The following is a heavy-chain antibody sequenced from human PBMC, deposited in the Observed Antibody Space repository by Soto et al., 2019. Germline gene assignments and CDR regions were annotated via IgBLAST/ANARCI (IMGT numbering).Heavy chain of an antibody. V-gene: IGHV1-69*12. Sequence: QVQLVQSGAEVKKPGSSVKVSCKASGGTFSSYAISWVRQAPGQGLEWMRGIIPIFGTANYAQKFQGRVTITADESTSTAYMELSSLRSEDTAVYYCARDSTSGSYYYYYGMDVWGQGTTVTVSS. CDR1: GGTFSSYA. CDR3: ARDSTSGSYYYYYGMDV. J-gene: IGHJ6*02. D-gene: IGHD1-26*01. CDR2: IIPIFGTA.